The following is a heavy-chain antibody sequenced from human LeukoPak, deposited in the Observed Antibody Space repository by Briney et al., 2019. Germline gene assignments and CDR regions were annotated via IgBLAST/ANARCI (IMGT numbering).Heavy chain of an antibody. CDR3: ARQGTYSSTIGMGY. CDR1: GYTFNNHY. J-gene: IGHJ4*02. V-gene: IGHV1-46*02. Sequence: ASVKVSCKASGYTFNNHYMYWVRQAPGQGLEWMGVINPSGGSTSYAQKFQGRVTMTRDTSTRTVYMEVNSLRSEDTAVYYCARQGTYSSTIGMGYWGQGTLVTVSS. CDR2: INPSGGST. D-gene: IGHD6-19*01.